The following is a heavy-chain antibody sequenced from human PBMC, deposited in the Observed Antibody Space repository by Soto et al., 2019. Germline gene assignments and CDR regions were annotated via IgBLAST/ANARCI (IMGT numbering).Heavy chain of an antibody. D-gene: IGHD1-20*01. CDR1: SGSISVTDVF. CDR3: ARITGRHLDY. J-gene: IGHJ4*02. CDR2: VDYSGTA. Sequence: SETLSLTCTVSSGSISVTDVFWGWVRQPPGKGLEWIGNVDYSGTAYFSPSLATRVTFHVDTSKNQFSLTLYSVTAADTAVYYCARITGRHLDYWGQGILVTSPQ. V-gene: IGHV4-39*01.